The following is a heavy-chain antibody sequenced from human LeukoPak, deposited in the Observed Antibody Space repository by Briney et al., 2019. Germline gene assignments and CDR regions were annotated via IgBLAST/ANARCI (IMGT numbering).Heavy chain of an antibody. CDR1: SGSISSYF. V-gene: IGHV4-59*01. CDR2: IYYSGST. J-gene: IGHJ5*02. Sequence: PETLSLTCTVSSGSISSYFWSWIRQPPGKGLEWIGDIYYSGSTNYNPSLKSRVTISVDTSKNQFSLKLSSVTAADTAVYYCARAVAGTSWFDPWGQGTLVTVSS. CDR3: ARAVAGTSWFDP. D-gene: IGHD6-19*01.